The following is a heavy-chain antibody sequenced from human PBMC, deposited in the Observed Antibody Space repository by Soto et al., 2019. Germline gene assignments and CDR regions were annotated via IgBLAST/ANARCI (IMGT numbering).Heavy chain of an antibody. D-gene: IGHD6-6*01. CDR2: IIPIFGTA. CDR3: AXTEYSSSSPGYYYGMDV. Sequence: APVKVSCKASGGTFSSYAISWVRQAPGQGLEWMGGIIPIFGTANYAQKFQGRVTITADESTSTAYMELSSLRSEDTAVYYCAXTEYSSSSPGYYYGMDVWGQGTTVTVSS. CDR1: GGTFSSYA. J-gene: IGHJ6*01. V-gene: IGHV1-69*13.